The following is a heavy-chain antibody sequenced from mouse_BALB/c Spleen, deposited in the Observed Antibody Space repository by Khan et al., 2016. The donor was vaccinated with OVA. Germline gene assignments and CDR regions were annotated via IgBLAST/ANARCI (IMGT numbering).Heavy chain of an antibody. Sequence: QIQLVQSGPELRKPGETVKISCQTSGYTFTNFRVNWVKQTPGMGLKWMGYINTFTGEPTYADDFKGRFAFSLETSASTAYLQINNLKNEDMAAYVCARHGHGDSFYFDFWGQGTTLTVSS. CDR2: INTFTGEP. CDR1: GYTFTNFR. CDR3: ARHGHGDSFYFDF. V-gene: IGHV9-1*02. D-gene: IGHD2-13*01. J-gene: IGHJ2*01.